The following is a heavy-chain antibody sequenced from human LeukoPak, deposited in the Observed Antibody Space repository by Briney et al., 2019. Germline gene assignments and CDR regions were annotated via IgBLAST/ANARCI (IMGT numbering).Heavy chain of an antibody. CDR2: MNSDGSVA. CDR3: ARDRYSNAFDY. J-gene: IGHJ4*02. Sequence: GGSLRLSCAASGFTFTGSWMYWVRQAPGKGLVCVSRMNSDGSVANHADSVKGRFTISRDNAKNTLYLQMDSLTAEDTAVYYCARDRYSNAFDYRGQGTLVTVSS. V-gene: IGHV3-74*01. D-gene: IGHD4-11*01. CDR1: GFTFTGSW.